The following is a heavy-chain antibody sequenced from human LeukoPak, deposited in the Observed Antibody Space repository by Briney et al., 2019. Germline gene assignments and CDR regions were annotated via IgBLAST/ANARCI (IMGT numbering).Heavy chain of an antibody. J-gene: IGHJ6*03. CDR2: ISSSSSYI. D-gene: IGHD3-9*01. CDR1: GFTFSSYS. Sequence: GGSLRLSCAASGFTFSSYSMNWVRQAPGKGLEWVSSISSSSSYIYYADSVKGRFTISRDNAKNSLYLQMNSLRAEDTAVYYCARDLRLRYFDWLSAPMDVWGKGTTVTVSS. V-gene: IGHV3-21*01. CDR3: ARDLRLRYFDWLSAPMDV.